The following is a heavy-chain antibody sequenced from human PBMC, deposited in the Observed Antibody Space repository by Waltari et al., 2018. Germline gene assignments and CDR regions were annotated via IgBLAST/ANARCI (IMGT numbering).Heavy chain of an antibody. V-gene: IGHV1-69*05. D-gene: IGHD2-15*01. CDR2: IIPIFGTA. Sequence: GAELKKPGSSVKVSCKASGGTFSSYAISWVRQAPGQGLEWMGGIIPIFGTANYAQKFQGRVTITTDESTSTAYMELSSLRSEDTAVYYCARDGSVVVVAATPDYYYYGMDVWGQGTTVTVSS. CDR3: ARDGSVVVVAATPDYYYYGMDV. J-gene: IGHJ6*02. CDR1: GGTFSSYA.